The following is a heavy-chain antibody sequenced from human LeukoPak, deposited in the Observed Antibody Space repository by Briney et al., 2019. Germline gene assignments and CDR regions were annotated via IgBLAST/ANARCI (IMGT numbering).Heavy chain of an antibody. CDR2: ISAYNGNT. J-gene: IGHJ4*02. CDR1: GYTCTSYG. CDR3: ARGEYCSSTSCYYFDY. D-gene: IGHD2-2*01. Sequence: ASVKVSCKASGYTCTSYGISWVRQAPGQGLEWMGWISAYNGNTNYAQKLQGRVTMTTDTSTSTAYMELRSLRSDDTAVYYCARGEYCSSTSCYYFDYWGQGTRVTVSS. V-gene: IGHV1-18*01.